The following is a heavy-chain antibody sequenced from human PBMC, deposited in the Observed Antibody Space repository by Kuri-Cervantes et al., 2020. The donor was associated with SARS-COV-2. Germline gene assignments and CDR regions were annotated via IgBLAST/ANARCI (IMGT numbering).Heavy chain of an antibody. D-gene: IGHD2-2*01. CDR1: GFTFTSSA. J-gene: IGHJ2*01. CDR2: IVVGSGNT. V-gene: IGHV1-58*02. Sequence: SVKVSCKASGFTFTSSAMQWVRQARGQRLEWIGWIVVGSGNTNYAQKFQERVTMTRDTSISTAYMELSRLRSDDTAVYYCARVPAIVVVPAAIVDWYFDLWGRGTLVTVSS. CDR3: ARVPAIVVVPAAIVDWYFDL.